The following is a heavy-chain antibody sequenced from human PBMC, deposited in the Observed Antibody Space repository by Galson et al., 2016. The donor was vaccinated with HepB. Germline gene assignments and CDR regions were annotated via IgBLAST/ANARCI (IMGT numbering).Heavy chain of an antibody. D-gene: IGHD3-3*01. J-gene: IGHJ6*02. CDR3: ARGDLNYYYALDV. CDR2: INPNVGST. CDR1: GYTLTAYF. Sequence: SVKVSCKASGYTLTAYFIYWVRQAPGQGLEWMGFINPNVGSTTFAQKFQDRVTMTRDTSTSTVFMELSSLRSEDTAVYFCARGDLNYYYALDVWGQGTTVTVSS. V-gene: IGHV1-46*01.